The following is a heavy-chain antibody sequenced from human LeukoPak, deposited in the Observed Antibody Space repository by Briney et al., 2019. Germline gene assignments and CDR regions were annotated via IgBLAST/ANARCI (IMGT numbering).Heavy chain of an antibody. Sequence: GESLKISCKGSGFSFTSYWIGWVRQMPGNGLEWMGVIWPDDSDTRYSPSFQGQVTISADKSISTAYLQWSSLKASDTAMYYCARRGYSYGYGMDVWGQGTTVTVSS. J-gene: IGHJ6*02. CDR1: GFSFTSYW. D-gene: IGHD5-18*01. CDR3: ARRGYSYGYGMDV. CDR2: IWPDDSDT. V-gene: IGHV5-51*01.